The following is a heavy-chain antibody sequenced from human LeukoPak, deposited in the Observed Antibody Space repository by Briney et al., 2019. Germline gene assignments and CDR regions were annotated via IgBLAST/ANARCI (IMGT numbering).Heavy chain of an antibody. CDR1: GFTFSDYA. Sequence: GRSLRLSCQTSGFTFSDYAMTWVRQAPGKGLEWLGLIRGTAYGATTEYAASVKGRFTISRDDSKSITYQQMDRLKTEDTALYYCTRDYDYDSSCHKGEDAFEIWGQGTMVTVSS. CDR2: IRGTAYGATT. J-gene: IGHJ3*02. D-gene: IGHD3-22*01. V-gene: IGHV3-49*04. CDR3: TRDYDYDSSCHKGEDAFEI.